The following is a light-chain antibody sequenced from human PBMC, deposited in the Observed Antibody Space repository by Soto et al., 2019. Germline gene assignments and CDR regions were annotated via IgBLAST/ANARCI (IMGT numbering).Light chain of an antibody. CDR2: EVS. V-gene: IGLV2-8*01. Sequence: QSVLTQPPSASGSPGQSVTISCTGTSNDVGGYNYVSWYQQHPGKAPKVMIYEVSKRPSGVPDRFSGSKSGNTASLTVSGLQAEDEADYYCSSYAGSNNFPYVFGTGTKLTVL. CDR1: SNDVGGYNY. J-gene: IGLJ1*01. CDR3: SSYAGSNNFPYV.